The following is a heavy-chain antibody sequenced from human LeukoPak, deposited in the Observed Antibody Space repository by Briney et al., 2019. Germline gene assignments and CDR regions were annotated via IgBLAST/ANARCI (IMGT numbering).Heavy chain of an antibody. D-gene: IGHD3-22*01. CDR2: ISSSSSYI. J-gene: IGHJ4*02. CDR3: ARLAYYYDSSGLDY. V-gene: IGHV3-21*01. CDR1: GFTFSSYS. Sequence: PGGSLRLSCAASGFTFSSYSMNWVRQAPGKGLEGVSSISSSSSYIYYADSVKGRFTISRDNAKNSLYLQMNSLRAEDTAVYYCARLAYYYDSSGLDYWGQGTLVTVSS.